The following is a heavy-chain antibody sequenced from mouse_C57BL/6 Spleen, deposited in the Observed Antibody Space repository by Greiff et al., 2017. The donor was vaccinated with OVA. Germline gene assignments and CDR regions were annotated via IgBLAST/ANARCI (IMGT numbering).Heavy chain of an antibody. CDR3: ARWGYDGSSFFDY. CDR2: IYPGDGDT. D-gene: IGHD2-3*01. CDR1: GYAFSSYW. J-gene: IGHJ2*01. Sequence: VQLQQSGAELVKPGASVKLSCKASGYAFSSYWMNWVKQRPGKGLEWIGQIYPGDGDTNYNGKFKGKATLTADKSSSTAYMQLSSLTSEDSAVYFYARWGYDGSSFFDYWGQGTTLTVSS. V-gene: IGHV1-80*01.